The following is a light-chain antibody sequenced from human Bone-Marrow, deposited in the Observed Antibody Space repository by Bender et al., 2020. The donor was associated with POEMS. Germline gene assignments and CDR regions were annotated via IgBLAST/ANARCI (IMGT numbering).Light chain of an antibody. J-gene: IGLJ1*01. CDR1: NSDVGSHIL. Sequence: QSALTQPHSVSGSPGQSITITCTGANSDVGSHILVSWYQQHPDEAPKLIIYEGRKRPSGVSDRFSGSKSGNTASLTISGLQAEDEADYYCCSYAGSVFGSGTKVSVL. CDR2: EGR. V-gene: IGLV2-23*01. CDR3: CSYAGSV.